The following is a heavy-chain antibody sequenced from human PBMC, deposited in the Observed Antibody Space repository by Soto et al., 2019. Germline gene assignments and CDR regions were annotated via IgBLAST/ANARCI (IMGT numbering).Heavy chain of an antibody. Sequence: PGGSLRLSCAASGFTFSSYSMNWVRQAPGKGLEWVSSISSSSSYIYYADSVKGRFTISRDNAKNSLYLQMNSLRAEDTAVYYCARARENYYDSSGLLFDYWGQGTLVTVSS. J-gene: IGHJ4*02. CDR1: GFTFSSYS. CDR3: ARARENYYDSSGLLFDY. V-gene: IGHV3-21*01. D-gene: IGHD3-22*01. CDR2: ISSSSSYI.